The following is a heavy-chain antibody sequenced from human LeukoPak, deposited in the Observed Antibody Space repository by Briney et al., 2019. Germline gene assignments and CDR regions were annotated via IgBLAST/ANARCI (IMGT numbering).Heavy chain of an antibody. CDR2: FNPRSRST. V-gene: IGHV1-46*01. CDR1: GYTFISYF. D-gene: IGHD3-3*01. CDR3: AREGDYWSGYALDY. Sequence: ASVKVSFKASGYTFISYFIYWVRQAPGQGPEGMGRFNPRSRSTSYSQNFQGRVTLTGDTSTSTVYMELISLASEDTAVYYCAREGDYWSGYALDYWGQGTLVTVS. J-gene: IGHJ4*02.